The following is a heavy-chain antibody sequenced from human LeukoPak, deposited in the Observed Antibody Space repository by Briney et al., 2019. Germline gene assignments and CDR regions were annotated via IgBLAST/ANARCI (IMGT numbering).Heavy chain of an antibody. D-gene: IGHD4-17*01. CDR3: AKDSDYGDYFTPNS. V-gene: IGHV3-43*02. CDR2: ISGDGGTT. J-gene: IGHJ4*02. Sequence: GGSLRLSCAASGFTFDDYAMHWVRQAPGKGLEWVSLISGDGGTTYYADSVKGRFTISRDNSKNSLYLQMNSLRTEDTALYYCAKDSDYGDYFTPNSWGQGTLATLSS. CDR1: GFTFDDYA.